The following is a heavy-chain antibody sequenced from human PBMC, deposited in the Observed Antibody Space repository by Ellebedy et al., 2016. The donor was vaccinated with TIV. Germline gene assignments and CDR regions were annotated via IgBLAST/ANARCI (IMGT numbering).Heavy chain of an antibody. J-gene: IGHJ4*02. CDR3: ARAVAGTRDY. CDR1: GFTFSSYS. D-gene: IGHD6-19*01. V-gene: IGHV3-21*04. CDR2: ISSSSSYI. Sequence: GGSLRLSXAASGFTFSSYSMNWVRQAPGKGLEWVSSISSSSSYIYYADSVKGRFTISRDNAKNSLYLQMNSLRAEDTAVYYCARAVAGTRDYWGQGTLVTVSS.